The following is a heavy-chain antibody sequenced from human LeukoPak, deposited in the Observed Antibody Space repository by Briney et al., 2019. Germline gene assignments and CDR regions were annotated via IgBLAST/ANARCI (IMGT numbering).Heavy chain of an antibody. Sequence: GGSLRLSCAASGFTFSSYSMNWVRQAPGKGLEWVSSISSSSSYIYYADSVKGRFTISRDNAKNSLYLRMNSLRAEDTAVYYCARARRDILTGYYTDYWGQGTLVTVSS. CDR3: ARARRDILTGYYTDY. CDR2: ISSSSSYI. D-gene: IGHD3-9*01. J-gene: IGHJ4*02. V-gene: IGHV3-21*01. CDR1: GFTFSSYS.